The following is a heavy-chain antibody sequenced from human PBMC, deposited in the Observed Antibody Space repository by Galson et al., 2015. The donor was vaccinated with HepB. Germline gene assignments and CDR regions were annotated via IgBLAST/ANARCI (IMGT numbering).Heavy chain of an antibody. V-gene: IGHV3-23*01. CDR3: AKEGGFTYGSEATDY. Sequence: SLRLSCAASGFTFSSYAMNWVRQAPGKGLEWVSAISGNGVSTSYAESVKGRFTFSRDNSKNTLYLQMNSLRAEDTAVYYCAKEGGFTYGSEATDYWGQGTLVTVSS. CDR2: ISGNGVST. D-gene: IGHD3-10*01. CDR1: GFTFSSYA. J-gene: IGHJ4*02.